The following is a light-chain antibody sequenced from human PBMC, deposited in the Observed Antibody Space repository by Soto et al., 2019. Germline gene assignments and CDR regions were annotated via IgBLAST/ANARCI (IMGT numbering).Light chain of an antibody. CDR2: DAS. V-gene: IGKV3-11*01. Sequence: EIVLTQSPATLSLSPGESATLSCRASQNINTYLAWYQQKPGQPPRLLMFDASNRASGTPARFSGTGSGTDFTLTISSLEPEDFGVYYWQQRTDWPPLTFGGGTNVQIK. CDR3: QQRTDWPPLT. J-gene: IGKJ4*01. CDR1: QNINTY.